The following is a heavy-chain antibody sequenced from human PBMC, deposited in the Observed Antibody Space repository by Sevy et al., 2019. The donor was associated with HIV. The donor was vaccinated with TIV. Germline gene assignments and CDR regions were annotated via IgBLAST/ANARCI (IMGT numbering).Heavy chain of an antibody. V-gene: IGHV4-34*01. Sequence: SETLSLTCAVYGGSFSGYYWSWIRQPPGKGLEWIGEINHSGSTNYNPSLKSRVTISGDTSKNQFSLKLSSVTAADQAVYYCARHCSSNSCSHAFDIWGQGTMVTVSS. CDR2: INHSGST. J-gene: IGHJ3*02. CDR1: GGSFSGYY. CDR3: ARHCSSNSCSHAFDI. D-gene: IGHD2-2*01.